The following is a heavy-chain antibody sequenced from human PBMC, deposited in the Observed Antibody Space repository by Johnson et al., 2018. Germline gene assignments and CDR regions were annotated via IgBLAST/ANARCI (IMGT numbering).Heavy chain of an antibody. D-gene: IGHD3-3*01. CDR1: GFTFSSYG. V-gene: IGHV3-33*01. CDR2: IWYDGSNK. CDR3: ARDNADLIMDV. Sequence: VQLVESGGGVVQPGRSLRLSCAASGFTFSSYGMHWVRQAPGKGLEWVAVIWYDGSNKYYADSVKGRFTISRDNSKNTLYLQMNRLRAEDTAVYYCARDNADLIMDVWGQGTTVTVSS. J-gene: IGHJ6*02.